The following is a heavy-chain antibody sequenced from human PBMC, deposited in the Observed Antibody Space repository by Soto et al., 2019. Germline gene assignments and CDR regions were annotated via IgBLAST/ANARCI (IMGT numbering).Heavy chain of an antibody. CDR2: IDWDDDK. CDR1: AFSLSTSGMC. CDR3: APIRPIAADSGTVNYYFYGIYV. J-gene: IGHJ6*02. Sequence: GPTLVNPTQTVALPCPFSAFSLSTSGMCVSWIRPPPGKALDWLALIDWDDDKYYSTSLKTRLTISKDTSKNQVVLTMTNMDPVDTATYYFAPIRPIAADSGTVNYYFYGIYVWAQGTTVTVSS. D-gene: IGHD6-13*01. V-gene: IGHV2-70*01.